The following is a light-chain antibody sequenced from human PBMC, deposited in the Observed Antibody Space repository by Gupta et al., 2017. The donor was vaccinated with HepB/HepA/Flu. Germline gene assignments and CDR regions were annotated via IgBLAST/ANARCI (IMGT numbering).Light chain of an antibody. J-gene: IGKJ2*04. CDR3: QQYESTPMCS. Sequence: IVMTQSPDSLTVSLGERATINCKSSQSVLYSSNNKNYLAWYQQKPGQPPKLLIYWASTRESGVPDRFSGSGSGTDFTLTISSRQAEDVAVYYCQQYESTPMCSFGQGTKLEIK. CDR1: QSVLYSSNNKNY. V-gene: IGKV4-1*01. CDR2: WAS.